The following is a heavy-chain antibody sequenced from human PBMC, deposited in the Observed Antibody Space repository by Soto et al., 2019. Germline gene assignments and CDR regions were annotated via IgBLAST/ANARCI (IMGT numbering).Heavy chain of an antibody. CDR1: GYSISSGYY. J-gene: IGHJ5*02. CDR3: ARGGILTVYYYRQGNWFDP. V-gene: IGHV4-38-2*01. D-gene: IGHD3-9*01. Sequence: PTETLSLTCAVSGYSISSGYYWGWIRQPPGKGLEWIGSIYHSGSTYYNPSLKSRVTISVDTSKNQFSLKLSSVTAADTAVYYCARGGILTVYYYRQGNWFDPCGQGTLVTVSS. CDR2: IYHSGST.